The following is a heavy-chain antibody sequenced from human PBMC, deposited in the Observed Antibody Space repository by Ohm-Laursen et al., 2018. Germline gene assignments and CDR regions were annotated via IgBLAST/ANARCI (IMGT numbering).Heavy chain of an antibody. D-gene: IGHD3-22*01. Sequence: GASVKVSCKASGGTFSSYAISWVRQAPGQGLEWMGRIIPILGIANYAQKFQGRVTITADKSTSTAYMELSSLRSEDTAVYYCAREAYYDSSGYDYWGQGTLVTVSS. CDR1: GGTFSSYA. CDR3: AREAYYDSSGYDY. J-gene: IGHJ4*02. CDR2: IIPILGIA. V-gene: IGHV1-69*04.